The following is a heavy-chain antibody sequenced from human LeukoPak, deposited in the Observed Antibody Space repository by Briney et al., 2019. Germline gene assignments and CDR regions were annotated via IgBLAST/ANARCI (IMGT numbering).Heavy chain of an antibody. J-gene: IGHJ3*02. D-gene: IGHD2-2*01. V-gene: IGHV1-8*03. CDR1: GYTFTSYD. CDR2: MNPNSGNT. CDR3: ARGLFRYCSSTSCYAFDI. Sequence: ASVKVSCKASGYTFTSYDINWVRQATGQGLEWMGWMNPNSGNTGYAQKFQGRVTITRNTSLSTAYMELSSLRSEDTAVYYCARGLFRYCSSTSCYAFDIWGQGTMVTVSS.